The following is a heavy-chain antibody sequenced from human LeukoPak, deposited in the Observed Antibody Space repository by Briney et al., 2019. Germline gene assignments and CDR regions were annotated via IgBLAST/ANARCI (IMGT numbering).Heavy chain of an antibody. CDR3: ASAWTGSGSYNWYFDY. D-gene: IGHD3-10*01. CDR2: IIPIFGTA. CDR1: GGTFSSYA. Sequence: SVKVSCKATGGTFSSYAISWVRQAPGQGLEWMGGIIPIFGTANYAQEFQGRVTITADESTSTAYMELSSLRSEDTAVYYCASAWTGSGSYNWYFDYWGQGTLVTVSS. V-gene: IGHV1-69*13. J-gene: IGHJ4*02.